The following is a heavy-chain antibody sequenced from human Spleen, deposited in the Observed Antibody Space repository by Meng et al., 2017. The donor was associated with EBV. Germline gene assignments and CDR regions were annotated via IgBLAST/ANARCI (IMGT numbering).Heavy chain of an antibody. J-gene: IGHJ5*02. CDR1: GYTFTCYY. V-gene: IGHV1-2*06. CDR2: FNPNSGGT. D-gene: IGHD6-13*01. Sequence: QVQLVQSGAAEKKPGASLTVSCTASGYTFTCYYIHWVRQTPGQGLEWMGRFNPNSGGTNYAQKFQGRVTMTRDTSINSAYMELSSLRSDDTAVYYCARDLRAAAANGWCDPCCQGTLVTVAS. CDR3: ARDLRAAAANGWCDP.